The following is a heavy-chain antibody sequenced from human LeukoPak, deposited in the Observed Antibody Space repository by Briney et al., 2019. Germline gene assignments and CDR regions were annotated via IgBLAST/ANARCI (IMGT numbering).Heavy chain of an antibody. CDR3: AKDRGAGTRPDAFDI. J-gene: IGHJ3*02. CDR2: ISGSGGST. D-gene: IGHD1-7*01. V-gene: IGHV3-23*01. Sequence: GRSLRLSCAASGFTFSSYGMHWVRQAPEKRLEWVSAISGSGGSTYYADSVKGRFTISRDNSKNTLYLQMNSLRAEDTAVYYCAKDRGAGTRPDAFDIWGQGTMVTVSS. CDR1: GFTFSSYG.